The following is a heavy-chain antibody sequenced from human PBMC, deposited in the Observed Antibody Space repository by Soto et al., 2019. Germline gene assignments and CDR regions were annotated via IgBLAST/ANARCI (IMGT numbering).Heavy chain of an antibody. J-gene: IGHJ4*02. CDR3: AHRRPYSNSPEYFFDY. Sequence: QITLKESGPTLVKHTQTLTLTCTFSGFSLSTSGVDVGWIRQPPGKALGWLALIYWDDDKRYSPSLKSRLTIAKDTSKNQVVLTMTNMDPLDTATYYCAHRRPYSNSPEYFFDYWGQGTLVTVSS. CDR1: GFSLSTSGVD. CDR2: IYWDDDK. D-gene: IGHD6-6*01. V-gene: IGHV2-5*02.